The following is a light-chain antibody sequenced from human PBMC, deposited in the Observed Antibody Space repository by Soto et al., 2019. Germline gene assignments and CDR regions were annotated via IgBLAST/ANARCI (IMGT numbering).Light chain of an antibody. CDR2: EVS. J-gene: IGLJ1*01. Sequence: QSVLTQPASVSWSPGQSITISCTGTSSDVGGYNYVSWYQQHPGKAPKLMIYEVSNRPSGVSNRFSGSKSGNTASLTISGLQAEDEADYYCSSYKRSSTLVFGTGTKLTVL. CDR1: SSDVGGYNY. CDR3: SSYKRSSTLV. V-gene: IGLV2-14*01.